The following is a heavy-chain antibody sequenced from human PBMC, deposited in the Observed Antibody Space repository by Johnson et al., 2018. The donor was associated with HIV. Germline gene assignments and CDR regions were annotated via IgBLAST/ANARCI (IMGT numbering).Heavy chain of an antibody. Sequence: VQLVESGGGLIQPGGSLRLSCAASGFTVSSNYMSWVRQAPGKGLAWVSEIYSGGSTYYADSVPGRFIISRDDSKNTAHLQMNCLRAGETAVYYWARGGRKWELLGDDAFDIWGQGTMVTVSS. V-gene: IGHV3-53*01. CDR3: ARGGRKWELLGDDAFDI. CDR2: IYSGGST. J-gene: IGHJ3*02. D-gene: IGHD1-26*01. CDR1: GFTVSSNY.